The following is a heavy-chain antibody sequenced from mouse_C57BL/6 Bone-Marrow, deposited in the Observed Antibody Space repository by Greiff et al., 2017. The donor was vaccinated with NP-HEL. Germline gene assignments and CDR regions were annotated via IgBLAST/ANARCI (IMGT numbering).Heavy chain of an antibody. Sequence: VQVVESGAGRGRPGASVKLSCKASGYTFTSYGISWVKQRTGQGLEWIGEIEPRSGNTYYNEKFKGKATLTADKSSSTAYMELRSLTSEDSAVYFCARSPYAMDYWGQGTSVTVSS. V-gene: IGHV1-81*01. CDR3: ARSPYAMDY. J-gene: IGHJ4*01. CDR1: GYTFTSYG. CDR2: IEPRSGNT.